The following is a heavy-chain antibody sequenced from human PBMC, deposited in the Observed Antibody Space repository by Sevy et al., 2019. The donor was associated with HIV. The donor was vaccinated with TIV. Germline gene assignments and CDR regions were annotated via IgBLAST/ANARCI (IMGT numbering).Heavy chain of an antibody. Sequence: ASVKVSCKASGCTFTSYGISWVRQAPGQGLEWMGWISAYNGNTNYAQKLQGRVTMTTDTSTSTAYMELRSLRSDDTAVYYCARDWFGIGYYYGMDVWGHGTTVTVSS. CDR1: GCTFTSYG. CDR3: ARDWFGIGYYYGMDV. CDR2: ISAYNGNT. J-gene: IGHJ6*02. D-gene: IGHD3-10*01. V-gene: IGHV1-18*01.